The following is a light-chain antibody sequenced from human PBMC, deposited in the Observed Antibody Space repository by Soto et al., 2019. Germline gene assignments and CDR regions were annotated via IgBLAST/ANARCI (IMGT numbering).Light chain of an antibody. V-gene: IGKV3-11*01. CDR2: HGS. CDR3: QQRDDLYT. J-gene: IGKJ2*01. Sequence: EIVLTQSPATLSLSPGERATLSCRASQFVTNNVAWYQQKPGQAPRLLISHGSNRASCIPARFVGSGSGTDFTLTLTGLQPGDFAVYCCQQRDDLYTLGQGTKLQIK. CDR1: QFVTNN.